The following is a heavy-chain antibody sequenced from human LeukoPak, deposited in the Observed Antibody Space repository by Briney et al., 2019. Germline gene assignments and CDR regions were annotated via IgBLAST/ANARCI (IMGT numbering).Heavy chain of an antibody. CDR3: ARVMYGGISYSVDY. CDR2: ISISSTTI. J-gene: IGHJ4*02. D-gene: IGHD1-26*01. Sequence: RAGGSLRLSCLASGFTFSGYSMNWVLQAPGKGLEWVSYISISSTTINYADSVKGRFTISRDNAKNSLYLQMNSLRDEDTAVYYCARVMYGGISYSVDYWGQGTLVTVSS. V-gene: IGHV3-48*02. CDR1: GFTFSGYS.